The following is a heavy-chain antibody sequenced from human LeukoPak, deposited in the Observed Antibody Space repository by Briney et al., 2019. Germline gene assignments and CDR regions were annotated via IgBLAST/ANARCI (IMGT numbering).Heavy chain of an antibody. CDR3: ARDLAGFGGYSYGMVDY. J-gene: IGHJ4*02. D-gene: IGHD5-18*01. V-gene: IGHV6-1*01. CDR1: GDSVSSNSAT. Sequence: SKTLSLTCAISGDSVSSNSATWNWIRQSPSRGLEWLGRTYYRSKWYNDYALSVKSRITINPDTSKNQFSLHLNSVTPEDTAVYYCARDLAGFGGYSYGMVDYWGQGTLVTVSS. CDR2: TYYRSKWYN.